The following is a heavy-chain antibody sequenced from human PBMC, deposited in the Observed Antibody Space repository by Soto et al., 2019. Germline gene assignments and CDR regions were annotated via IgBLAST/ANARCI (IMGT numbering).Heavy chain of an antibody. CDR3: AREPYYDILTGPNNWFDP. CDR1: GYTFTSYY. V-gene: IGHV1-46*01. CDR2: INPSGGST. J-gene: IGHJ5*02. Sequence: GASVKVSCKASGYTFTSYYMHWVRQAPGQGLEWMGIINPSGGSTIYAQKFQGRVTMTRDTSTSTVYMELSSLRSEDKAVYYCAREPYYDILTGPNNWFDPWGQGTLVTVSS. D-gene: IGHD3-9*01.